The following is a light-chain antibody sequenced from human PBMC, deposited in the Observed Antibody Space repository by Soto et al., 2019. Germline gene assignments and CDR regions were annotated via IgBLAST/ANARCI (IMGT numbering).Light chain of an antibody. Sequence: QSVLTQSPCASASLGASVRLTCTLSSGHSSYAIAWHQKQPGKSPRYLMDLKNDGSHTKGDGIPDRFSGSSSGAERSLIISSLQSEDEADYYCQTWGTGFQVFGGGTKLTVL. CDR3: QTWGTGFQV. J-gene: IGLJ2*01. V-gene: IGLV4-69*01. CDR1: SGHSSYA. CDR2: LKNDGSH.